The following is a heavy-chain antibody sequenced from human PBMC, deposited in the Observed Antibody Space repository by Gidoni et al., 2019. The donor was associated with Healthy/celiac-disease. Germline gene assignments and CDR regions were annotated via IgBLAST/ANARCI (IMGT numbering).Heavy chain of an antibody. CDR1: GFTFSSYG. V-gene: IGHV3-33*01. D-gene: IGHD3-22*01. CDR3: ARDQAYDSSGYYRGYFDY. Sequence: QVQLVESGGGVVQPGRSLRLSCAASGFTFSSYGMHWVRQAPGKGLEWVAVIWYDGSNKYYADSVKGRFTISRDNSKNTLYLQMNSLRAEDTAVYYCARDQAYDSSGYYRGYFDYWGQGTLVTVSS. CDR2: IWYDGSNK. J-gene: IGHJ4*02.